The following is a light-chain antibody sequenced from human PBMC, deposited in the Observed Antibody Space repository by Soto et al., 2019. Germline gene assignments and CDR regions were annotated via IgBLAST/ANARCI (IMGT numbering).Light chain of an antibody. Sequence: DIQMTQSPSSLSASVGDRVTITCRASESIARHLNGYQQKPGKAPKLLIYAASSLQNGVPSRFRGGGSGTDFALTIINLQPEDFATYYCQQSYSTLSITFGQGTRLEIK. V-gene: IGKV1-39*01. CDR2: AAS. CDR3: QQSYSTLSIT. CDR1: ESIARH. J-gene: IGKJ5*01.